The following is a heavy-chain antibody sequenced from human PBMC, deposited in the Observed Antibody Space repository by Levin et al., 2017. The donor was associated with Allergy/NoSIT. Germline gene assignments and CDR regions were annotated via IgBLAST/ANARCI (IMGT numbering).Heavy chain of an antibody. J-gene: IGHJ4*02. Sequence: LSLTCAASGFTFSSSWMHWVRQAPGKGLVWVSRINSDGSSTSYADSVKGRFTISRDNAKNTLYLQMNSLRAEDTAVYYCAAPPVVEYWGQGTLVTVSS. CDR3: AAPPVVEY. CDR1: GFTFSSSW. D-gene: IGHD2-15*01. V-gene: IGHV3-74*01. CDR2: INSDGSST.